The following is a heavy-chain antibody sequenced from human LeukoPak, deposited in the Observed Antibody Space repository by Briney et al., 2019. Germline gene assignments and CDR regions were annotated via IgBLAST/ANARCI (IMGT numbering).Heavy chain of an antibody. Sequence: GESLKISCKGSGYSFTSYWIGWVRQMPGKGLEWMGIIYPGDSDTRYSPSFQGQVTISADKSISTAYLQWSSLKASDTAMYYCARRRFGDGYNFQGGIFSAWFDPWGQGTLVTVSS. CDR1: GYSFTSYW. D-gene: IGHD5-24*01. V-gene: IGHV5-51*01. J-gene: IGHJ5*02. CDR2: IYPGDSDT. CDR3: ARRRFGDGYNFQGGIFSAWFDP.